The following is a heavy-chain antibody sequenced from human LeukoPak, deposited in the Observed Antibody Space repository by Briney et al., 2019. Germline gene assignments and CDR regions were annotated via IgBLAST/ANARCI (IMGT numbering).Heavy chain of an antibody. V-gene: IGHV1-69*04. Sequence: SVKVSCKASGGTFSSYAIIWVRQAPGQGLEWMGRIIPILGIANYAQKFQGRVTITADKSTSTAYMELSSLRSEDTAVYYCARDRSGIVVVPAAIPFDYWGQGTLVTVSS. CDR3: ARDRSGIVVVPAAIPFDY. J-gene: IGHJ4*02. D-gene: IGHD2-2*01. CDR1: GGTFSSYA. CDR2: IIPILGIA.